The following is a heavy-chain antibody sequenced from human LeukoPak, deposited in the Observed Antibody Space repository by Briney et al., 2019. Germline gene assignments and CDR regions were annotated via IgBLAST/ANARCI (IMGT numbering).Heavy chain of an antibody. V-gene: IGHV3-9*01. CDR3: AKDRQTVGAKFDYYYGMDV. CDR1: GFTFDDYA. D-gene: IGHD1-26*01. J-gene: IGHJ6*02. CDR2: ISWNSGSI. Sequence: GGSLRLSCAASGFTFDDYAMHWVRQAPGKGLEWVSGISWNSGSIGYADSVKGRFTISRDNAKNSLYLQMNSLRAEDTALYYCAKDRQTVGAKFDYYYGMDVWGQGTTVTVSS.